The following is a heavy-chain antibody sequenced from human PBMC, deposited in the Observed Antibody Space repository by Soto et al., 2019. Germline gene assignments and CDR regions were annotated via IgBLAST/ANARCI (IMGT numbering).Heavy chain of an antibody. Sequence: GASVXVSFKSCVYTFSSYFINVVLRAPGQGLECLGWINTRSVDTKYAQKFQGRVTLNRDTSVRTAYLELSSLRSDDKAVYHCATIGYDEKKAIDHRGQGNLVTV. CDR1: VYTFSSYF. D-gene: IGHD5-12*01. J-gene: IGHJ4*02. CDR3: ATIGYDEKKAIDH. CDR2: INTRSVDT. V-gene: IGHV1-2*02.